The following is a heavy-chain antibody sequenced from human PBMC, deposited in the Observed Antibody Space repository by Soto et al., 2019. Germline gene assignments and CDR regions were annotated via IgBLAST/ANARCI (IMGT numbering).Heavy chain of an antibody. D-gene: IGHD6-13*01. V-gene: IGHV1-3*01. CDR3: ARNLYSSSWYVAFDI. CDR1: GYTFTSYA. Sequence: ASVKVSCKASGYTFTSYAMHWVRKAPGKRLEWMGWINAGNGKTKYSQKFQGRVNITRDTSASTAYMELSSLRSEDTAVYYCARNLYSSSWYVAFDIWGQGTMVTVSS. CDR2: INAGNGKT. J-gene: IGHJ3*02.